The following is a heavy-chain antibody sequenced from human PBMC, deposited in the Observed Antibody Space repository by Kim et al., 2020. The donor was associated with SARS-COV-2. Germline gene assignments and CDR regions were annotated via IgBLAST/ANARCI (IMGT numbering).Heavy chain of an antibody. D-gene: IGHD3-10*01. Sequence: ASVKVSCKASGYTFTSYDINWVRQATGQGLEWMGWMNPNSGKTGYAQKFQGRVTMTRNTSISTAYMELSSLRSEDTAVYYCARGSGTYYYGSGSYYGWYYYGMDVWGQGTTVTVSS. CDR1: GYTFTSYD. V-gene: IGHV1-8*01. CDR3: ARGSGTYYYGSGSYYGWYYYGMDV. J-gene: IGHJ6*02. CDR2: MNPNSGKT.